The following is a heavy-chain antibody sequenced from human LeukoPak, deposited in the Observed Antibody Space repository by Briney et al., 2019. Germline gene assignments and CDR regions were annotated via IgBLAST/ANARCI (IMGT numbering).Heavy chain of an antibody. CDR3: TRALDWQQLAPYFDY. V-gene: IGHV3-49*04. Sequence: PGGSLRLSCTASGFTFGDYAMSWVRQAPGKGLEWVGFIRSKAYGGTTEYAASVKGRFTISRDDSKSIAYLQMNSLKTEDTAVYYCTRALDWQQLAPYFDYWGQGTLVTVSS. CDR2: IRSKAYGGTT. CDR1: GFTFGDYA. J-gene: IGHJ4*02. D-gene: IGHD6-13*01.